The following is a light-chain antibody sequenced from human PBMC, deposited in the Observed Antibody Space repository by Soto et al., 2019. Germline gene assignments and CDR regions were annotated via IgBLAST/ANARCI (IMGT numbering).Light chain of an antibody. V-gene: IGKV1-6*01. Sequence: AIQMPQSPSSLSASVGDRVTITCRASQGIRDELGWYQQKAGKAPNLLISAASRLQSGVPSRFSGRGSGTDFTLTISSLQPEDFATYYCLQDYDYPRTFGQGTKVELK. CDR1: QGIRDE. J-gene: IGKJ1*01. CDR2: AAS. CDR3: LQDYDYPRT.